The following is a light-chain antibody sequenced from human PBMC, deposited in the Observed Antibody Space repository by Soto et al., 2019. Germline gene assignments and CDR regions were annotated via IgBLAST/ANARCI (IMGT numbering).Light chain of an antibody. CDR1: HNDIGTYDY. CDR3: SSYTSSSTWV. Sequence: QSALTQPTSVSGSPGQSITISCTGTHNDIGTYDYVSWYQQHPGRAPRLLIHGVTTRPSGISDRFSGSKSGNTASLTISRLQAEDEAYYYCSSYTSSSTWVFGGGTKLTVL. CDR2: GVT. J-gene: IGLJ3*02. V-gene: IGLV2-14*03.